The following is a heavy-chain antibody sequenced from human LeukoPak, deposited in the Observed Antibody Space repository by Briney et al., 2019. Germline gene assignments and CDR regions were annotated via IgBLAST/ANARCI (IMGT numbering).Heavy chain of an antibody. J-gene: IGHJ4*02. CDR1: GGPISGYY. V-gene: IGHV4-4*07. D-gene: IGHD3-22*01. Sequence: SETLSLTCTVSGGPISGYYWSWIRQPAGKGLEWIGRIYTSGSTHYNPSLRSRVTISLDRSKNQFSLKLSSVTAADTAVYFCAREEYNDSSGRILWGQGTLVTVSS. CDR3: AREEYNDSSGRIL. CDR2: IYTSGST.